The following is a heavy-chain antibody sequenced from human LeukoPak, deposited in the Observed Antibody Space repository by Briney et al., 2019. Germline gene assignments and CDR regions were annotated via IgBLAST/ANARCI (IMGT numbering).Heavy chain of an antibody. CDR3: ARDYYDSSGFGAFDI. V-gene: IGHV1-2*02. CDR2: INPNSGGT. CDR1: GYTFTAYY. D-gene: IGHD3-22*01. J-gene: IGHJ3*02. Sequence: ASVKVSCKASGYTFTAYYMHWVRQAPGQGLEWMGWINPNSGGTNYAQKFQGRVTMTRDTSISTAYMELSRLRSDDTAVYYCARDYYDSSGFGAFDIWGQGTMVTVSS.